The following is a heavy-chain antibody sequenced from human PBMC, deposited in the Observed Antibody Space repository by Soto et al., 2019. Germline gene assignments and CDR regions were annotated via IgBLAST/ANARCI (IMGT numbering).Heavy chain of an antibody. CDR1: GGSFSGYY. D-gene: IGHD4-17*01. Sequence: QVQLQQWGAGLLKPSETLSLTCAVYGGSFSGYYWSWIRQPPGKGLEWIGEINHSGSTNYNPSLKRRVTISVDTSKNQFSLKLSSVTAADTAVYYCARGVNGGGFDYWGQGTLVTVSS. J-gene: IGHJ4*02. CDR2: INHSGST. CDR3: ARGVNGGGFDY. V-gene: IGHV4-34*01.